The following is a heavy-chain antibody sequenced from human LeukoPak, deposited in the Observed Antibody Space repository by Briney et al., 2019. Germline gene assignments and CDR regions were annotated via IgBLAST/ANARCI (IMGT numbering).Heavy chain of an antibody. D-gene: IGHD4-17*01. CDR1: GFTFSNYW. Sequence: PGGSLRLSCAASGFTFSNYWMHWVRQAPGKGLVWVSVINSDRSSTNYADSVKGRFTIYRDNAKNTLYLQMNSLRAEDTAVYYCARDYGDAFDVWGQGTMVTVSS. V-gene: IGHV3-74*01. CDR3: ARDYGDAFDV. CDR2: INSDRSST. J-gene: IGHJ3*01.